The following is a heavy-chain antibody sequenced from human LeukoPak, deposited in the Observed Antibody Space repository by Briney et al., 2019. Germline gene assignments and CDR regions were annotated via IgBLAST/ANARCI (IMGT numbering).Heavy chain of an antibody. V-gene: IGHV3-74*01. CDR3: ARGNIAAAGIHY. Sequence: GGSLRLSCAASGFTFSSYWMHWVRQAPGQGLVWVSRINGDGSSTTYVDSVMGRFTISRDNAKNTLYLQLNSVRAEDTAVYYCARGNIAAAGIHYWGQGTLV. CDR2: INGDGSST. CDR1: GFTFSSYW. J-gene: IGHJ4*02. D-gene: IGHD6-13*01.